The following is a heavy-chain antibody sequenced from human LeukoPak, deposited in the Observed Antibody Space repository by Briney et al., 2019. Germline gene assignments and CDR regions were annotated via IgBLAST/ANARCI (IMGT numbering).Heavy chain of an antibody. Sequence: SETLSLTCAVSGVSLSGYYWGCIRQPPGKGLEWIGSIYYTGSTYYNPSLKSRVTISVDTSKNQFSLRLSSVTAADTAVYYCARTTGSFYFYYYMDVWGKGTTVTVSS. D-gene: IGHD1-26*01. V-gene: IGHV4-39*07. J-gene: IGHJ6*03. CDR1: GVSLSGYY. CDR3: ARTTGSFYFYYYMDV. CDR2: IYYTGST.